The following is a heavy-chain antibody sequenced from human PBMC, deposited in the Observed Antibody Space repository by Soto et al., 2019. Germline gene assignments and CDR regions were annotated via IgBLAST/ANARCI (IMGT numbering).Heavy chain of an antibody. Sequence: ASVKVSCKASGYTFTSYDINWVRQATGQGLEWMGWMNPNSGNTGYAQKFQGRVTMTRNTSISTAYMELSSLRSEDTAVYYCARKRRNGGWFDPWGQGTLVTVSS. CDR2: MNPNSGNT. D-gene: IGHD2-8*01. CDR3: ARKRRNGGWFDP. CDR1: GYTFTSYD. V-gene: IGHV1-8*01. J-gene: IGHJ5*02.